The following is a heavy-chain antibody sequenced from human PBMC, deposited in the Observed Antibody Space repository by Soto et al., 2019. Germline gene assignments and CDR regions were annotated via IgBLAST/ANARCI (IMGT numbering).Heavy chain of an antibody. V-gene: IGHV3-33*01. CDR3: AREAAVYYYYYGMDV. CDR1: GFTFSSYG. J-gene: IGHJ6*02. D-gene: IGHD6-25*01. CDR2: IWYDGSNK. Sequence: GGSLRLSCAASGFTFSSYGMHWVRQAPGKGLEWVAVIWYDGSNKYYADSVKGRFTISRDNSKNTLYLQMNSLRAEDTAVYYCAREAAVYYYYYGMDVWGQGTTVTVSS.